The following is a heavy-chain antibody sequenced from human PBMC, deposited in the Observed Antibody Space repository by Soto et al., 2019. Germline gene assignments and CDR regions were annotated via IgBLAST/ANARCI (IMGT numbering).Heavy chain of an antibody. V-gene: IGHV3-33*01. J-gene: IGHJ6*02. CDR3: ARDQAAAGTFYLSSYYYYGMDV. CDR1: GFTFSSYG. CDR2: IWYDGSNK. Sequence: GGSLRLSCAASGFTFSSYGMHWVRQAPGKGLEWVAVIWYDGSNKYYADSVKGRFTISRDNSKNTLYLQMNSLRAEDTAVYYCARDQAAAGTFYLSSYYYYGMDVWGQGTTVTVSS. D-gene: IGHD6-13*01.